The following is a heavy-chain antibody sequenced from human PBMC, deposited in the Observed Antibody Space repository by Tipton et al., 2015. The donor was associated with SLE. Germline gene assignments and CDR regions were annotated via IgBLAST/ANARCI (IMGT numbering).Heavy chain of an antibody. Sequence: LRLSCAASGFTFSNAWRSWIRQPPGKGLEWIGYIYYSGSTNYNPSLKSRVTISVDTSKNQFSLKLSSVTAADTAVYYCARGGGSYMYPVDYWGQGTLVTVSS. CDR2: IYYSGST. D-gene: IGHD1-26*01. J-gene: IGHJ4*02. V-gene: IGHV4-59*01. CDR1: GFTFSNAW. CDR3: ARGGGSYMYPVDY.